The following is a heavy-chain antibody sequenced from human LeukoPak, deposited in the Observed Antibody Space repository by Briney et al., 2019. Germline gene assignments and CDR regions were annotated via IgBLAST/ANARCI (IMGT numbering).Heavy chain of an antibody. Sequence: ASVKVSCKASGYTFTSYAISWARQAPGQGLEWMGWISAYNGNTNYAQKLQGRVTMTTDTSTSTAYMELRSLRSGDTAVYYCARVPDIVVVVAATLIDYFDYWGQGTLVTVSS. D-gene: IGHD2-15*01. J-gene: IGHJ4*02. CDR2: ISAYNGNT. CDR3: ARVPDIVVVVAATLIDYFDY. CDR1: GYTFTSYA. V-gene: IGHV1-18*01.